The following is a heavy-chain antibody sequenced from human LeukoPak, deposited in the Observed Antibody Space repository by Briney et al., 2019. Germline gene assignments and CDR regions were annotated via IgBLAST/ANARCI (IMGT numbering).Heavy chain of an antibody. CDR3: AREGSDNSGYDLDF. D-gene: IGHD3-9*01. V-gene: IGHV4-39*02. Sequence: SETLSLTCTVSGGSISSSTYYWGWIRQPPGKGLEWIGSIYYSGSTYYNPSLKSRVTISVDTSKNQFSLKLSSVTAADTAVYYCAREGSDNSGYDLDFWGQGTLVTVSS. CDR2: IYYSGST. J-gene: IGHJ4*02. CDR1: GGSISSSTYY.